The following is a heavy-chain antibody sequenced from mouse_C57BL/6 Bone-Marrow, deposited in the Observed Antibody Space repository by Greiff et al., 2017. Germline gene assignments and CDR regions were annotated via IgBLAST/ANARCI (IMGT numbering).Heavy chain of an antibody. CDR3: ARYRRNYCDY. CDR1: GYTFTTSW. V-gene: IGHV1-63*01. D-gene: IGHD2-12*01. J-gene: IGHJ2*01. CDR2: IYPGGGYT. Sequence: VPLQQSGAELVRPGTSVKLSCKASGYTFTTSWIGWAKPRPGPGLEWIGDIYPGGGYTNYNEKFKGKATLTADKSSSTAYMQFSSLTSEDSAIYYCARYRRNYCDYWGQGTTRTVSS.